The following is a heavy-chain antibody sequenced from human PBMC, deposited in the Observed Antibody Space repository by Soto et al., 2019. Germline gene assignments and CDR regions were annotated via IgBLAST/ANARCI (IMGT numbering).Heavy chain of an antibody. CDR3: ARTSYASSPGSWFDT. Sequence: SETLSLTCTVSGGSVSSGSYYWSWIRQPPGKGLQWIGYIYYSGSTNYHPSLKSRVTISVDTSKNQFSLKLSSVTAADTAVYDCARTSYASSPGSWFDTWGRGTLVAVAS. J-gene: IGHJ5*02. D-gene: IGHD2-2*01. V-gene: IGHV4-61*01. CDR1: GGSVSSGSYY. CDR2: IYYSGST.